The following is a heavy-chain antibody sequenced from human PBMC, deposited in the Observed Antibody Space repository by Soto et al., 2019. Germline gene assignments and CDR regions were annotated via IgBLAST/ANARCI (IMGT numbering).Heavy chain of an antibody. J-gene: IGHJ4*02. CDR1: GGTISTYH. V-gene: IGHV4-59*04. CDR3: ARYYCSGGSCFDY. Sequence: SGTMYLASTVSGGTISTYHWSWIRQPPGKGLEWIGYIYYSGSTYYNPSLKSRVTISVDTSKNQFSLKLSSVTAADTAVYYCARYYCSGGSCFDYWGQGTLVTVSS. CDR2: IYYSGST. D-gene: IGHD2-15*01.